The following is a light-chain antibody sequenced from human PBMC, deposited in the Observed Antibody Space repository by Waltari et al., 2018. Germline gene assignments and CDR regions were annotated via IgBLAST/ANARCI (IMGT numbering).Light chain of an antibody. Sequence: QSALTQPASVSGSPGQSLTISCTGTSTDIGVSDYVSWYQHHPGKAPKVMIYDVTKRPSGVSNRFSGSKSGNTASLTISGLQAEDEADYYCCSYAGNNYVLFGGGTKLTVL. J-gene: IGLJ2*01. CDR2: DVT. V-gene: IGLV2-23*02. CDR1: STDIGVSDY. CDR3: CSYAGNNYVL.